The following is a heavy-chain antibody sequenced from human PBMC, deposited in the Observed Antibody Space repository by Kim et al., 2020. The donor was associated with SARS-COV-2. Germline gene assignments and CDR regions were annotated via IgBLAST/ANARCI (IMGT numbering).Heavy chain of an antibody. CDR3: ARGQQLKAFDI. D-gene: IGHD6-13*01. V-gene: IGHV1-18*01. J-gene: IGHJ3*02. CDR2: T. Sequence: TNYAQKLQGRVTMTTDTSTSTAYMELRSLRSDDTAVYYCARGQQLKAFDIWGQGTMVTVSS.